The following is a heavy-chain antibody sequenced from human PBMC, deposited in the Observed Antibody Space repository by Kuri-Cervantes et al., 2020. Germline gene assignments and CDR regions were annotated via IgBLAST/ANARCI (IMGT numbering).Heavy chain of an antibody. V-gene: IGHV3-7*01. CDR1: GFNFGDYW. Sequence: GESLKISCAASGFNFGDYWMAWVRQAPGQGLEWVATIKHDGSEKYYVDSLKGRFTNSRDSAKNSLYLQMSSLRAEDTAVYYCARDWSHAPFDYWGQGTLVTVSS. CDR3: ARDWSHAPFDY. CDR2: IKHDGSEK. J-gene: IGHJ4*02. D-gene: IGHD3-3*01.